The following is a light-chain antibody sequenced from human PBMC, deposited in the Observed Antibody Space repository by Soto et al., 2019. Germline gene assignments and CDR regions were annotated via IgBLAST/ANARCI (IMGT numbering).Light chain of an antibody. V-gene: IGKV3-11*01. CDR1: QNVSSY. CDR2: DAS. J-gene: IGKJ1*01. CDR3: QQRSNWLKT. Sequence: EIVLTQSPATLSLSPGERATLSCRASQNVSSYLAWYQQKPGQAPRLLIYDASNRATGIPARFSGSGSGTDFTLTISSLEPEDFAVYYCQQRSNWLKTFGQGTKVEIK.